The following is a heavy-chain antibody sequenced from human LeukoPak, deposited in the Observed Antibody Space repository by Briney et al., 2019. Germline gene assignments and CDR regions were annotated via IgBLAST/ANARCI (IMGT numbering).Heavy chain of an antibody. CDR3: ARQYCSSTSCFAFDI. J-gene: IGHJ3*02. CDR2: ISYDGSNK. CDR1: GFTFSSYA. V-gene: IGHV3-30*01. D-gene: IGHD2-2*01. Sequence: PGGSLRLSCAASGFTFSSYAMHWVRQAPGKGLEWVAVISYDGSNKYYADSVKGRFTISRDNSKNTLYLQMNSLRAEDTAVYYCARQYCSSTSCFAFDIWGQGTMVTVSS.